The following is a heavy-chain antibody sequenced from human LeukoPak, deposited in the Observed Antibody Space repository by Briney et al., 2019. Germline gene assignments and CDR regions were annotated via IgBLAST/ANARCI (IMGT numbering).Heavy chain of an antibody. CDR1: GGSISRYY. V-gene: IGHV4-4*07. CDR2: NYTSGST. D-gene: IGHD4-17*01. CDR3: ARDGDYVSWYFDL. Sequence: PSETLSLTCTVSGGSISRYYWSWIRQPAGKGLEWIGRNYTSGSTNYNPSLKSRVTMSVDTSKNQFSLKLSSVTAADTAVYYCARDGDYVSWYFDLWGRGTLVTVSS. J-gene: IGHJ2*01.